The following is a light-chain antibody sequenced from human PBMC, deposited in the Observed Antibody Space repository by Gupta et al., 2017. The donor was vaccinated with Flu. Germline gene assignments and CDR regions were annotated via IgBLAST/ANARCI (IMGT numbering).Light chain of an antibody. V-gene: IGKV3-15*01. J-gene: IGKJ3*01. CDR1: QHISGD. CDR2: GTS. CDR3: QQYHYWPPFT. Sequence: TQSPGTLSASPGARATLSCRASQHISGDLAWYQQKPGQAPRLLIFGTSSRATGVPARFSGSGSGTEFTLTISSLQSEDFAVYYCQQYHYWPPFTFGPGTKVDI.